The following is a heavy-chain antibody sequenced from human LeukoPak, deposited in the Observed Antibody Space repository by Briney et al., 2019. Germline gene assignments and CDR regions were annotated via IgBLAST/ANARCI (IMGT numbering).Heavy chain of an antibody. J-gene: IGHJ6*03. Sequence: ASVKVSCKASGYTFTGYYMHWVRQAPGQGLEWMGWINPNSGGTNYAQKFQGRVTMTRDTSISTAYMELSRLRSDDTAVYYCAIEDYINYRILASDYYYMDVWGKGTTVTVSS. CDR3: AIEDYINYRILASDYYYMDV. CDR1: GYTFTGYY. CDR2: INPNSGGT. D-gene: IGHD4-11*01. V-gene: IGHV1-2*02.